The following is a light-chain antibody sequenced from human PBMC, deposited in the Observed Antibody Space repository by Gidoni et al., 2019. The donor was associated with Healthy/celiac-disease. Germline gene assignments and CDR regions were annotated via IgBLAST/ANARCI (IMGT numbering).Light chain of an antibody. Sequence: DIQMTQSPSSLSASVGDRVTITCRASQSISSYYNWYQQKPGKAPKLLIYAASSLQSGVPSRFSGSGSGTDFTLTISSLQPEDFATYYCQQSYSTPPFTFXPXTKVXIK. CDR3: QQSYSTPPFT. CDR2: AAS. J-gene: IGKJ3*01. CDR1: QSISSY. V-gene: IGKV1-39*01.